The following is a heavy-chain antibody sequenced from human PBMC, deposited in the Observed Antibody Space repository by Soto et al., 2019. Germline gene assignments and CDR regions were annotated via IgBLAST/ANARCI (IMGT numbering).Heavy chain of an antibody. CDR3: ARRTRGIYDSGRLWENFEV. J-gene: IGHJ4*02. V-gene: IGHV2-5*02. CDR1: GFSLSSIGMG. D-gene: IGHD3-3*01. CDR2: IYCDEDK. Sequence: QITVKESGLTLVKPTETLTLTCTFSGFSLSSIGMGVGWIRQPPGKALEWLALIYCDEDKRYSPSLSSTLTITKHPSNKAVDLTLTNMDPVDTATYYCARRTRGIYDSGRLWENFEVWGQGTLVTVSS.